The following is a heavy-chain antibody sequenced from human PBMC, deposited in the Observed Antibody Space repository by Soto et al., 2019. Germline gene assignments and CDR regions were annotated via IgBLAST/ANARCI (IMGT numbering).Heavy chain of an antibody. D-gene: IGHD3-9*01. CDR3: ARQRDILTGYYRS. J-gene: IGHJ4*02. CDR1: GGSISSSSYY. CDR2: IYYSGRT. Sequence: QLQLQESGPGLVKPSETLSLTCTVSGGSISSSSYYWGWIRQPPGKGLEWIGGIYYSGRTYYNPSLKSRVTLSVDPSKNQCSLKLSSVTAADTAVYYCARQRDILTGYYRSWGQGTLVTVSS. V-gene: IGHV4-39*01.